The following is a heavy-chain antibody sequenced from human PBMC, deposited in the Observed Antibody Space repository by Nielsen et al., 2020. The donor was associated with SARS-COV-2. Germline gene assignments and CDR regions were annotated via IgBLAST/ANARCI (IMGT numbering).Heavy chain of an antibody. Sequence: GESLKISCAASGFTLTNAWMHWVRQAPGKGLEWVSYISSSSSYTNYADSVKGRFTISRDNAKNSLYLQMNSLRAEDTAVYYCARQWGSSSSNWFDPWGQGTLVTVSS. J-gene: IGHJ5*02. V-gene: IGHV3-11*03. CDR3: ARQWGSSSSNWFDP. D-gene: IGHD6-13*01. CDR2: ISSSSSYT. CDR1: GFTLTNAW.